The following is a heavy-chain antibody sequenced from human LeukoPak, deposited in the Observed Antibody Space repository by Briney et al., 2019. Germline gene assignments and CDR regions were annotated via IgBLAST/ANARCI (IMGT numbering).Heavy chain of an antibody. CDR2: INGDGSTI. CDR1: GFTFNGHW. CDR3: AKRIQSAMATGY. D-gene: IGHD5-18*01. V-gene: IGHV3-74*01. Sequence: GGSLRLSCEASGFTFNGHWMHWVRQAPGKGLVWVSLINGDGSTISYADSVKGRFTISRDNAKNRLYLQMNSLGAEDTAVYYCAKRIQSAMATGYWGQGTLVTVSS. J-gene: IGHJ4*02.